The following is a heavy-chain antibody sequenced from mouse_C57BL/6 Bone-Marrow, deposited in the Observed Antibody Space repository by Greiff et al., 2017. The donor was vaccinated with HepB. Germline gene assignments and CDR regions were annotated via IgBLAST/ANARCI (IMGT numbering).Heavy chain of an antibody. CDR3: ARYLARGGWYFDV. D-gene: IGHD3-3*01. J-gene: IGHJ1*03. Sequence: EVKLQESGPGLAKPSQTLSLTCSVTGYSITSDYWNWIRKFPGNKLEYMGYISYSGSTYYNPSLKSRISITRDTSKNQSYLQLNSVTTEDTATYYCARYLARGGWYFDVWGTGTTVTVSS. V-gene: IGHV3-8*01. CDR1: GYSITSDY. CDR2: ISYSGST.